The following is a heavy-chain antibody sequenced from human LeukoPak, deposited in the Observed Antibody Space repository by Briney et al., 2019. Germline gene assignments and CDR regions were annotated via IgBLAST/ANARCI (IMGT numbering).Heavy chain of an antibody. CDR3: ARAIRIAAAVHCYYYYMDV. CDR1: GYTFTSYG. Sequence: GASVKVSCKAPGYTFTSYGINWVRQATGQGLEWMGWMNPYNGNTGYAQKFQGRVTMTRNTSISTAYMELSSLRSEDTAVYYCARAIRIAAAVHCYYYYMDVWGKGTTVTVSS. V-gene: IGHV1-8*01. D-gene: IGHD6-13*01. J-gene: IGHJ6*03. CDR2: MNPYNGNT.